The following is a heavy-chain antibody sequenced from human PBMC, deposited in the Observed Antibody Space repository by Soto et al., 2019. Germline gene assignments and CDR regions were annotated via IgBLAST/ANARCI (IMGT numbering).Heavy chain of an antibody. V-gene: IGHV4-59*01. Sequence: XATLTLTCTVSGGSISSFHWSWIRQPPGKGLEWIGFISNSGSTNYNPSLKSRVTISLDTSKNQFSLKLSSVSAADTAVYYCARGVVGASTGFQHWGQGTLVTVS. CDR1: GGSISSFH. J-gene: IGHJ1*01. CDR3: ARGVVGASTGFQH. D-gene: IGHD1-26*01. CDR2: ISNSGST.